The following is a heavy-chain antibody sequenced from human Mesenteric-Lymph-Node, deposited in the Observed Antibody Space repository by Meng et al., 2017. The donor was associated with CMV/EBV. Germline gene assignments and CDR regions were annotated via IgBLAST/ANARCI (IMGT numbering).Heavy chain of an antibody. CDR1: GGSISSSNW. V-gene: IGHV4-4*02. CDR3: AKDPLAARQGDGFDV. Sequence: SETLSLTCAVSGGSISSSNWWSWVRQPPGKGLEWIGSIYYSGSTNYNPSLKSRVTLSVDTSKNQFSLKLSSVTAADTAMYYCAKDPLAARQGDGFDVWGQGTMVTVSS. CDR2: IYYSGST. D-gene: IGHD6-6*01. J-gene: IGHJ3*01.